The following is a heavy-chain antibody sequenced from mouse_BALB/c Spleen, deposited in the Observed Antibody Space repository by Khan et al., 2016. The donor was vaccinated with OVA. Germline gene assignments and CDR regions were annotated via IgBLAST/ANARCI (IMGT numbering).Heavy chain of an antibody. D-gene: IGHD1-3*01. CDR2: MWAGGST. J-gene: IGHJ2*01. CDR3: ARLDDI. Sequence: QVQLQQSGPGLVAPSQSLSITCTVSGFSLTSYCVHWVRQPPGQGLEWLGVMWAGGSTNYNSALMSSLSISKDNSKSQVFLKMNSLQTDDTDMYYCARLDDIWGQGTTLTVSS. V-gene: IGHV2-9*02. CDR1: GFSLTSYC.